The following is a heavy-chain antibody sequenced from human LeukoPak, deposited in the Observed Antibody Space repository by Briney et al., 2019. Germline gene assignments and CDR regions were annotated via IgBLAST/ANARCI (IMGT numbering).Heavy chain of an antibody. J-gene: IGHJ1*01. Sequence: PGGSLRLSCAASGFTFSDYYMSWIRQAPGKGLEWVSYISSSGSTIYYADSVKGRFTISRDNAKNSLYLQMNSLRAEDTAVYYCARDVGYCSSTSCGKYFQHWGQGTLVTVSS. CDR1: GFTFSDYY. CDR3: ARDVGYCSSTSCGKYFQH. V-gene: IGHV3-11*04. CDR2: ISSSGSTI. D-gene: IGHD2-2*01.